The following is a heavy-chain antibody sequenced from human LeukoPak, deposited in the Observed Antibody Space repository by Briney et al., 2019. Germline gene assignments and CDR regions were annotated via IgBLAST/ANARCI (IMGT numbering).Heavy chain of an antibody. D-gene: IGHD3-22*01. J-gene: IGHJ4*02. CDR2: ISYDGSNK. CDR1: GFTFSSYG. Sequence: GGSLRLSCAASGFTFSSYGMHWVRQAPGKGLEWVAVISYDGSNKHYADSVKGRFTISRDNSKNTLYLQMNSLRAEDTAVYYCAKRGPTEAVVIPYYFDYWGQGTLVTVSS. CDR3: AKRGPTEAVVIPYYFDY. V-gene: IGHV3-30*18.